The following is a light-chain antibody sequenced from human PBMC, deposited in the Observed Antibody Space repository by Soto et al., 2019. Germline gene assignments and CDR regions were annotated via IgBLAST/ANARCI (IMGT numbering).Light chain of an antibody. V-gene: IGKV1-39*01. CDR2: AAI. CDR1: QSISTF. J-gene: IGKJ1*01. Sequence: DIQMTQSPSSLSASVGDRVSVTCRASQSISTFLNWYQQRPGEAPKLLIYAAISLQSGVPSRFSGSGSGADFTLTIGSLQPEDCATYYCQQSYTTPRTFGQGTKVEVK. CDR3: QQSYTTPRT.